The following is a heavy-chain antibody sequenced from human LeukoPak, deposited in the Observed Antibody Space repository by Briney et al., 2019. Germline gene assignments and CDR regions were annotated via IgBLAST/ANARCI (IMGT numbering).Heavy chain of an antibody. CDR2: IKQDGSEK. CDR1: GFTFSSYW. CDR3: ARELPTGTDYFDY. Sequence: PGGSLSLSCAASGFTFSSYWMSWVRQAPGKGLEWVANIKQDGSEKYYVDSVKGRFTISRDNAKNSLYLQMNSLRAEDTAVYYCARELPTGTDYFDYWGQGTLVTVSS. D-gene: IGHD3-10*01. J-gene: IGHJ4*02. V-gene: IGHV3-7*01.